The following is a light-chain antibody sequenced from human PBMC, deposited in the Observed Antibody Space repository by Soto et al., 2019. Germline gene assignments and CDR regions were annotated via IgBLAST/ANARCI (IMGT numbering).Light chain of an antibody. J-gene: IGLJ1*01. CDR3: QSHDSSLSAHNYV. CDR2: GNS. Sequence: QSVLTQPPSVSGAPGQRVTISCTGSSSNIGAGYDVHWYQQLPGTAPKLLIYGNSNRPSGVPDRFSGSKSGTSASLAITGLQAEDEADYYCQSHDSSLSAHNYVFGTGTKVTVL. CDR1: SSNIGAGYD. V-gene: IGLV1-40*01.